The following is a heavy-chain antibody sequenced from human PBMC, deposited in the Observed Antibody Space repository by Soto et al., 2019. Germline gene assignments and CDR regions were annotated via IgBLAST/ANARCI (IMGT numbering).Heavy chain of an antibody. Sequence: GGSLRLSCTGSGFPFDDFAINWVRQAPGKGLEWVGRIKSKTDGGTTDYAAPVKGRFTISRDDSKNTLYLQMNSLKTEDTAVYYCTTTEVFDYWGQGTLVTVSS. V-gene: IGHV3-15*01. J-gene: IGHJ4*02. D-gene: IGHD2-21*02. CDR1: GFPFDDFA. CDR2: IKSKTDGGTT. CDR3: TTTEVFDY.